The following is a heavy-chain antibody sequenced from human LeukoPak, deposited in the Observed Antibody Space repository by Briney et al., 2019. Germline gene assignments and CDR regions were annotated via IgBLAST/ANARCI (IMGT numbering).Heavy chain of an antibody. CDR3: ARVATDYYYYGMDV. Sequence: SETLSLTCSVSGGSISSYYWSWIRRPPGKGLEWIGYIYYSGSTNYNPSLKSRVTISVDTSKNQFSLKLSSVTAADTAVYYCARVATDYYYYGMDVWGQGTTVTVSS. V-gene: IGHV4-59*01. CDR2: IYYSGST. CDR1: GGSISSYY. D-gene: IGHD1-26*01. J-gene: IGHJ6*02.